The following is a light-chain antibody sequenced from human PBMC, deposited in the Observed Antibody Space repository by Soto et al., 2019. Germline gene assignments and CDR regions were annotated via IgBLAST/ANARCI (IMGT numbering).Light chain of an antibody. CDR3: SSYTSSSPVV. Sequence: QSALTQPASVSGSPGQSITISCTGTSSDVGGYNYVSWYQQHPGKAPKLMIYEVSNRPSGVSNRFSGSKSGNTASLTISWLPAEDEADYYCSSYTSSSPVVFGGGTKLTVL. J-gene: IGLJ2*01. CDR1: SSDVGGYNY. V-gene: IGLV2-14*01. CDR2: EVS.